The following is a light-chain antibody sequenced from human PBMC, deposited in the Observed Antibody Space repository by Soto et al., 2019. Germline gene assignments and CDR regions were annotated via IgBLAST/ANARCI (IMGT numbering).Light chain of an antibody. CDR1: QSVSSSY. CDR3: QQYGSSIFT. J-gene: IGKJ3*01. V-gene: IGKV3-20*01. Sequence: EIVLTQSPGTLSLSPGERATLSCRASQSVSSSYLAWYQQKPGQAPRLLIYGASGRATVIPDRFSGSGSGTDFTLTISRLEPDDFAVYYCQQYGSSIFTFGPGTKVDIK. CDR2: GAS.